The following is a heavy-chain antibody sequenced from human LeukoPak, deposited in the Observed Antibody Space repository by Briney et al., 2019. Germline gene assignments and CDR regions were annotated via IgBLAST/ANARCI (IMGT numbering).Heavy chain of an antibody. D-gene: IGHD1-26*01. J-gene: IGHJ4*02. Sequence: SETLSLTCTVSGGSISSYYWSWIRQPPGKGLEWIGYIYYSGSTNYNPSLKSRVTISVDTSKNQFSLKLSSVTAADTAVYYCARDSVGKNLGRVFDYWGQGTLVTVSS. CDR1: GGSISSYY. V-gene: IGHV4-59*01. CDR2: IYYSGST. CDR3: ARDSVGKNLGRVFDY.